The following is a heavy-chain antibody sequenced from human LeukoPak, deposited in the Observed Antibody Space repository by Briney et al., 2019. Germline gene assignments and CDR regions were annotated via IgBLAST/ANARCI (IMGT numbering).Heavy chain of an antibody. J-gene: IGHJ4*02. Sequence: SPSETLSLMCAVSGGSISSNNWWSWVRQPPGKGLEWIGEIYHSGSANYNPSLKSRVTISLDKSENQVSLKLSSVTAADTAVYYCARETEGAYDFYYWGPGTLVTVSS. CDR2: IYHSGSA. V-gene: IGHV4-4*02. CDR1: GGSISSNNW. CDR3: ARETEGAYDFYY. D-gene: IGHD3/OR15-3a*01.